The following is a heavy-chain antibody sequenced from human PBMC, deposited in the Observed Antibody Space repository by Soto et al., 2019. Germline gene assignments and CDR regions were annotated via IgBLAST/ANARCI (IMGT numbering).Heavy chain of an antibody. Sequence: GGSLRLSCAVSGITFDNYAMSWVRQAPGKGLECVSVISGSGGGTYYAESVEGRFTVSRDNSKNTLYLQMSSLRAEDLAVYYCAKLEGNYFVSAIYYFYYMDVWGKGTTVTVSS. CDR1: GITFDNYA. J-gene: IGHJ6*03. CDR3: AKLEGNYFVSAIYYFYYMDV. CDR2: ISGSGGGT. V-gene: IGHV3-23*01. D-gene: IGHD3-10*01.